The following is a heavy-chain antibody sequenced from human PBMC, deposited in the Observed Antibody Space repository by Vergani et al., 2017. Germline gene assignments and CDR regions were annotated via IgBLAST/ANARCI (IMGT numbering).Heavy chain of an antibody. Sequence: VQLVESGGGLVKPGGSLRLSCEGSGFTFKNNTMTWVRQAPGKRLEWVSSISSSSAYLHYADSVKGRFTISRDNAKKSLFLQMNNLRADDTAVYYCASRVSANGGLDTWGQGTLVTVSS. CDR1: GFTFKNNT. D-gene: IGHD2-15*01. CDR2: ISSSSAYL. J-gene: IGHJ5*02. CDR3: ASRVSANGGLDT. V-gene: IGHV3-21*02.